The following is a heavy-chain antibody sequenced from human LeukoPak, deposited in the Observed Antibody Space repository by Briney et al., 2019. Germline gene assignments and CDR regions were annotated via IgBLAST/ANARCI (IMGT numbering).Heavy chain of an antibody. D-gene: IGHD2-2*01. CDR1: GGTFSSYA. V-gene: IGHV1-2*02. J-gene: IGHJ3*02. CDR3: AGIVVVPAAIRGDAFDI. CDR2: INPNSGGT. Sequence: ASVKVSCKASGGTFSSYAISWVRQAPGQGLEWMGWINPNSGGTNYAQKFQGRVTMTRDTSISTAYMELSRLRSDDTAVYYCAGIVVVPAAIRGDAFDIWGQGTMVTVSS.